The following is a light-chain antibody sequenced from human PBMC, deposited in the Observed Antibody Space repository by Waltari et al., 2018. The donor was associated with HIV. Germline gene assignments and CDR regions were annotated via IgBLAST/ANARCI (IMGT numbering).Light chain of an antibody. Sequence: SYELTQPPSVAVSPGQTARITCTADALPKKYASWYQQKSGQAPVLVIYEDSKRPSGFPERFSGSSSGTTATLTISGAQVEDEADYYCYSTDNSGHHRVFGTGTKLTVL. V-gene: IGLV3-10*01. CDR1: ALPKKY. CDR2: EDS. J-gene: IGLJ2*01. CDR3: YSTDNSGHHRV.